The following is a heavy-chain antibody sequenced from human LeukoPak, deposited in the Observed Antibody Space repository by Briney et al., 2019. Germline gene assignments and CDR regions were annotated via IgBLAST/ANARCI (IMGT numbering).Heavy chain of an antibody. CDR1: GYTLTELS. Sequence: ASVKVSCKVSGYTLTELSMHWVRQAPGKGLEWMGGFDPEDGETIYAQKFQGRVTMTEDTSTDTAYMELSSLRSEDTAVYYCARDFLTFEYSTSWGDYWGQGTLVTVSS. V-gene: IGHV1-24*01. D-gene: IGHD6-6*01. CDR2: FDPEDGET. CDR3: ARDFLTFEYSTSWGDY. J-gene: IGHJ4*02.